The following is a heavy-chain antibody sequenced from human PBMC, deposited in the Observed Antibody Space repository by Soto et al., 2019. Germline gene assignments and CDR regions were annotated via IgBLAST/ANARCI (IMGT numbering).Heavy chain of an antibody. CDR1: GGSIGAFY. CDR2: IYFSGST. CDR3: ARDRYYGGADY. J-gene: IGHJ4*02. V-gene: IGHV4-59*01. Sequence: QVQLQESGPGLVKPSETLSLTCTVSGGSIGAFYWSWIRQPPGKGLEWIGYIYFSGSTTYHPSLRGRVTMSVDTSKNQFSLKLTSVTAADTAVYYCARDRYYGGADYWGQGILVTVSS. D-gene: IGHD4-17*01.